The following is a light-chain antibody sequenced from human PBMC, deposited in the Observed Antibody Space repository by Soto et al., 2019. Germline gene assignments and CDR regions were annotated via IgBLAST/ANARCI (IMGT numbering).Light chain of an antibody. V-gene: IGLV4-69*01. J-gene: IGLJ3*02. CDR2: LNSDGSH. CDR1: SGHSSYA. Sequence: QAVVTQSPSASASLGASVKLTCTLSSGHSSYAIAWHQQQPEKGPRYLMKLNSDGSHSKGDGIPDRFSGSSSGAESYLTSSSLQYEDEADYYCQTWGTGIQVFGGGTKLTLL. CDR3: QTWGTGIQV.